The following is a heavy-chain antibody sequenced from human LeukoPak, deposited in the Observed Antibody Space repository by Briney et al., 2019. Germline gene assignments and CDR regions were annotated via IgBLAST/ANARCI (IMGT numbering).Heavy chain of an antibody. CDR2: IDANNGDT. Sequence: ASVTVSCKASGYTFSGNYIHWLRQAPGQGLEWMGWIDANNGDTKSAQKFQGRVTMSRDTSISTAYMDLSSLSPDDAAVYYCARDPSSATLYFFDYWGQGTLVTVSS. CDR1: GYTFSGNY. CDR3: ARDPSSATLYFFDY. V-gene: IGHV1-2*02. D-gene: IGHD1-1*01. J-gene: IGHJ4*02.